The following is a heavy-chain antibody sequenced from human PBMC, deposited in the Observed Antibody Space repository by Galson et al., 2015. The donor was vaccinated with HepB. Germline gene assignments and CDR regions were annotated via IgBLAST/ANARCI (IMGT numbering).Heavy chain of an antibody. D-gene: IGHD2-2*01. CDR3: AIDRHNRGNVVVAPAAAYYYGMDV. Sequence: CAISGDSVSSNSAAWNWIRQSPSRGLEWLGRTYYRSKWYNDYAVSVKSRITINPGTSKNQFSLQLNSVTPEDTAVYYCAIDRHNRGNVVVAPAAAYYYGMDVWGQGTTVTVSS. CDR2: TYYRSKWYN. J-gene: IGHJ6*02. CDR1: GDSVSSNSAA. V-gene: IGHV6-1*01.